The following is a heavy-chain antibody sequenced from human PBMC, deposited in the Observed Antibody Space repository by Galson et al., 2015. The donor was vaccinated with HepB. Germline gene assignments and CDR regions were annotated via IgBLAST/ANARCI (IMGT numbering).Heavy chain of an antibody. D-gene: IGHD3-10*01. V-gene: IGHV4-4*02. CDR1: GDSISNDRW. Sequence: SETLSLTCAVSGDSISNDRWWSWVRQPPGEGLEGIGEAYHSGGTNYRPSLKSRVTISVDKSKNQFSLKLTSVTAADTAVYYCARAKEGRGYFDYWGQGTLVTVSS. CDR3: ARAKEGRGYFDY. CDR2: AYHSGGT. J-gene: IGHJ4*02.